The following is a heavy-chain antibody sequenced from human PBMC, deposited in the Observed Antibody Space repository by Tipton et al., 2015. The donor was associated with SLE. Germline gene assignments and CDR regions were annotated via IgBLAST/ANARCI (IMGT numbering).Heavy chain of an antibody. CDR2: IYHSGNV. D-gene: IGHD2-21*01. V-gene: IGHV4/OR15-8*02. CDR3: ARVSSSTRYSFPFDF. Sequence: TLSLTCIVSGDSISSGNWWTWVRQPPGKGLEWIGEIYHSGNVNYKASLRSRVALSIDKFRNQFSMMLTSVTAADTAVYYCARVSSSTRYSFPFDFWGQGVLVTVSA. CDR1: GDSISSGNW. J-gene: IGHJ4*02.